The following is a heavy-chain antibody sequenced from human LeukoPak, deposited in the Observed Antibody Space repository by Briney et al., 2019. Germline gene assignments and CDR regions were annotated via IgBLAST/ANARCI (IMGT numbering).Heavy chain of an antibody. Sequence: GGSLRLSCAASGFTFSSYGMHWVRQAPGKGLEWVAVISYDGSNKYYADSVKGRFTISRDNSKNTLYLQMNSLRAEDTAVYYCAKDRFGGTFDYWGQGTLVTVSS. CDR1: GFTFSSYG. D-gene: IGHD3-10*01. CDR3: AKDRFGGTFDY. V-gene: IGHV3-30*18. CDR2: ISYDGSNK. J-gene: IGHJ4*02.